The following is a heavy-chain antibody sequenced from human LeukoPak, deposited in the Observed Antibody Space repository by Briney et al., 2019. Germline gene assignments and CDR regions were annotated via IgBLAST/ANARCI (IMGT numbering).Heavy chain of an antibody. CDR2: ISRNSGYI. CDR1: GFTFSSYS. V-gene: IGHV3-21*01. D-gene: IGHD7-27*01. J-gene: IGHJ4*02. CDR3: ARGRRAGDRGYYFDY. Sequence: GGSLRLSCAASGFTFSSYSMTWVRQSPGKGLEWVSSISRNSGYIYYTDSMEGRLTISRDDANNSLYLQMNNLRAEDTAMYYCARGRRAGDRGYYFDYWGQGTLVTVSS.